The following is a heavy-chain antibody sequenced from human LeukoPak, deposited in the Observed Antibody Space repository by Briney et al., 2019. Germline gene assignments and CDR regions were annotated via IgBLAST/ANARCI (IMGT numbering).Heavy chain of an antibody. CDR3: ARGEVAPAASYGMDV. CDR2: IYTSGST. J-gene: IGHJ6*02. CDR1: GGSISSGSYY. D-gene: IGHD2-2*01. V-gene: IGHV4-61*02. Sequence: PSETLSLTCTVSGGSISSGSYYWSWIRQPAGKGLEWIGRIYTSGSTNYNPSLKSRVTISVDTSKNQFSLKLSSVTAADTAVYYCARGEVAPAASYGMDVWGQGTTVTVSS.